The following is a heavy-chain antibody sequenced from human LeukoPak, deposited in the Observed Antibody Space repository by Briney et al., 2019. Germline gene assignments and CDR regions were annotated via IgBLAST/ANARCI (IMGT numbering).Heavy chain of an antibody. V-gene: IGHV3-30-3*01. J-gene: IGHJ3*02. D-gene: IGHD3-16*01. CDR3: AREGHGIMGEHAFDI. Sequence: GGSLRLSCAASGFTFSSYAMHWFRQAPGKGLEWVAVISYDGSNKYYADSVKGRFTISRDNSKNTLYLQMNSLRAEDTAVYYCAREGHGIMGEHAFDIWGQGTMVTVSS. CDR1: GFTFSSYA. CDR2: ISYDGSNK.